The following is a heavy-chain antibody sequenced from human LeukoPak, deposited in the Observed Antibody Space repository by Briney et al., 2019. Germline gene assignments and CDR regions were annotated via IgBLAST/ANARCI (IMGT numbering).Heavy chain of an antibody. V-gene: IGHV3-53*01. CDR2: IYSGGSI. CDR3: ARGGLPFWSGSPFDY. D-gene: IGHD3-3*01. CDR1: GFSVSANH. Sequence: GGSLRLSCAASGFSVSANHMSWVRQAPGRGLDWVSTIYSGGSIYYADSVKGRFTISRDNSKNTLYLQMNSLRVEDTAVYCCARGGLPFWSGSPFDYWGQGTLVTVSS. J-gene: IGHJ4*02.